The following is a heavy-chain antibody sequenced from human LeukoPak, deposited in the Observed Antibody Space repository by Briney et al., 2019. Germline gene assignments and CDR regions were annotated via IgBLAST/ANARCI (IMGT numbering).Heavy chain of an antibody. Sequence: GGSLRLSCAASGFTFTNYIMTWVRQAPGRGLEWISTISVSGATTYYADSVQGRFTISRDNSKNTLSLRMNNLRAEDSAIYYCTSRKEYSTSSVYYWGQGTLVTVSS. CDR2: ISVSGATT. V-gene: IGHV3-23*01. D-gene: IGHD6-6*01. CDR3: TSRKEYSTSSVYY. J-gene: IGHJ4*02. CDR1: GFTFTNYI.